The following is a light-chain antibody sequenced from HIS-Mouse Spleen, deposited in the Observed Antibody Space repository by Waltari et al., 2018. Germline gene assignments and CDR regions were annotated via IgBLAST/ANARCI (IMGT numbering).Light chain of an antibody. CDR1: SPTIRAGSH. J-gene: IGLJ3*02. V-gene: IGLV1-40*01. Sequence: QSVLTQPPSVSGAPGQRVTLPCTRTSPTIRAGSHLPGYKQLPGTAPKLLIYGNSNRPSGVPDRFSGSKSGTSASLAITGLQAEDEADYYCQSYDSSLSGSKWVFGGGTKLTVL. CDR3: QSYDSSLSGSKWV. CDR2: GNS.